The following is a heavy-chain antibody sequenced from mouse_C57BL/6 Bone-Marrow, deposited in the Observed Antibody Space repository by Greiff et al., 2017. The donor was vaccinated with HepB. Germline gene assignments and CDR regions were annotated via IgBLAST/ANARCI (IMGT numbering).Heavy chain of an antibody. V-gene: IGHV1-26*01. J-gene: IGHJ2*01. CDR1: GYTFTDYY. Sequence: EVQLQQSGPELVKPGASVKISCKASGYTFTDYYMNWVKQSHGKSLEWIGDINPNNGGTSYNQKFKGKATLTVDKSSSTAYMELRSLTSEDSAVYYCAQFITTVDYWGQGTTLTVSS. CDR2: INPNNGGT. CDR3: AQFITTVDY. D-gene: IGHD1-1*01.